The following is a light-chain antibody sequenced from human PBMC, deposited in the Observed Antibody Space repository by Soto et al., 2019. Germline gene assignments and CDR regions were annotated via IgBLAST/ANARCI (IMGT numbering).Light chain of an antibody. J-gene: IGKJ1*01. Sequence: EIVLTQSPGTLSLSPRERATLSCRASQSVSSSYLAWYQQKPGQAPRLLIYGASSRATGIPDRFSGSGSGTDFTLTISRLEPEDFATYYCQHYSGDRATFGQGTKVEI. CDR1: QSVSSSY. CDR2: GAS. CDR3: QHYSGDRAT. V-gene: IGKV3-20*01.